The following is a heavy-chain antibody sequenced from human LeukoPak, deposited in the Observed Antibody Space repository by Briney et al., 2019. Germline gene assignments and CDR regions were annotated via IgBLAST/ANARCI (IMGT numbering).Heavy chain of an antibody. D-gene: IGHD6-13*01. CDR1: GYTFTSYA. CDR2: INAGNGNT. CDR3: ARVNGIAAETTFDY. V-gene: IGHV1-3*03. J-gene: IGHJ4*02. Sequence: ASVKVSCKASGYTFTSYAMHWVRQAPGQRLEWMGWINAGNGNTKYSQEFQGRVTITRDTSASTAYMELSSLRSEDTAMYYCARVNGIAAETTFDYWGQGTLVTVSS.